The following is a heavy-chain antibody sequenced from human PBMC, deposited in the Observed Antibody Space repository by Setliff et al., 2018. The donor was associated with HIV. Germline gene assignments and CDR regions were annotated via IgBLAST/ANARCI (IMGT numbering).Heavy chain of an antibody. V-gene: IGHV4-59*01. Sequence: SETLSLTCTVSGGSISSYYWSWIRQPPGKGLEWIGYIYYSGSTNYNPSLKSRVTISGDTSTNQFSLKLNSVTAADTAVYYCARPVSKYFYGMDVWGLGTTVTVSS. J-gene: IGHJ6*02. CDR2: IYYSGST. CDR3: ARPVSKYFYGMDV. CDR1: GGSISSYY.